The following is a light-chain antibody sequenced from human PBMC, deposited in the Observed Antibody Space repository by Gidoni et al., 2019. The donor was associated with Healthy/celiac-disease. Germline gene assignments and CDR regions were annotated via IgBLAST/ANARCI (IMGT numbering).Light chain of an antibody. V-gene: IGKV1-27*01. CDR1: QGISNY. J-gene: IGKJ1*01. Sequence: DIQMTQSPSSLSASVGDRVTLTCRASQGISNYLAWYQQTPGKVPKLLIYAASTLQSGVPSRFSGSGSGTYFTLTSSSLQPEDVATYYCQKYNSAPWTFGQGTKVEIK. CDR3: QKYNSAPWT. CDR2: AAS.